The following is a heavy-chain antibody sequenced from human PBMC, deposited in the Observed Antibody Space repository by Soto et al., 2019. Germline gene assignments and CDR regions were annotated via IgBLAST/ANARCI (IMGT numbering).Heavy chain of an antibody. V-gene: IGHV4-31*03. CDR1: GGSISSGGYY. Sequence: QVQLQESGPGLVKPSQTLSLTCTVSGGSISSGGYYWSWIRQHPGKGLEWIGYIYYSGSTYYNPSPKSRITISVDTSKNQFSLKLSSVTAADTAVYYCASDSYGSLALDYWGQGTLVTVSS. D-gene: IGHD5-18*01. CDR3: ASDSYGSLALDY. CDR2: IYYSGST. J-gene: IGHJ4*02.